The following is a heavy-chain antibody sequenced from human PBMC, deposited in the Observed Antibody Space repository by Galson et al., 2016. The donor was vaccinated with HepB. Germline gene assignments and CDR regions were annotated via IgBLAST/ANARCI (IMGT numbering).Heavy chain of an antibody. V-gene: IGHV3-9*01. CDR2: INWNSANI. CDR3: AKDRGSSAYHSFDY. CDR1: GFTLRSYW. D-gene: IGHD3-22*01. J-gene: IGHJ4*02. Sequence: SLRLSCAASGFTLRSYWMHWVRQPPGKGLEWVSGINWNSANIGYADSVKGRFTISRDNAKNSLYPEMNSLRAEDTALYYCAKDRGSSAYHSFDYWGQGTLVTVSS.